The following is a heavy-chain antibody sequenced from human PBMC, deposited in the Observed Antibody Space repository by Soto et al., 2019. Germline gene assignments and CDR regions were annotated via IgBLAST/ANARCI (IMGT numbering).Heavy chain of an antibody. J-gene: IGHJ6*02. CDR2: IYHSGST. Sequence: LSLTCAVSGGSISSSNWWSWVRQPPGKGLEWIGEIYHSGSTNYNPSLKSRVTISVDKSKNQFSLKLSSVTAADTAVYYCARDGGKRNYYGMDVWGQGTTVTVSS. D-gene: IGHD2-15*01. CDR3: ARDGGKRNYYGMDV. CDR1: GGSISSSNW. V-gene: IGHV4-4*02.